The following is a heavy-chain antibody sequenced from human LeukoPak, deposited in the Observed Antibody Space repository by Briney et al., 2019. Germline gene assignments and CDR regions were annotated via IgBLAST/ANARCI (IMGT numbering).Heavy chain of an antibody. CDR2: ISSGSSTI. CDR3: ARDISVGYGNYYYYYMDV. D-gene: IGHD5-18*01. V-gene: IGHV3-48*01. CDR1: GLNFNIYS. J-gene: IGHJ6*03. Sequence: PGGSLRLSCAASGLNFNIYSMNWVRQAPGKGLEWLSYISSGSSTIHYGDSVKGRFTISRDNGRNSVYLQMNNMRVEDTAVYYCARDISVGYGNYYYYYMDVWGKGTTVTVSS.